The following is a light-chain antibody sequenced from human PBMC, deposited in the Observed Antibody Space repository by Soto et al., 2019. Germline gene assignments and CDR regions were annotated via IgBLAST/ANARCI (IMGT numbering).Light chain of an antibody. Sequence: EIVLTQSPATLSLSPGERATLSCRASQSVSSYVAWYQQKPGQAPRLLIYDASNRATGIPVRFTGSGSGTDFTLTISSLEPEDFAVYYCQQRSKWPLTFGGGTKVEIK. CDR2: DAS. V-gene: IGKV3-11*01. J-gene: IGKJ4*01. CDR3: QQRSKWPLT. CDR1: QSVSSY.